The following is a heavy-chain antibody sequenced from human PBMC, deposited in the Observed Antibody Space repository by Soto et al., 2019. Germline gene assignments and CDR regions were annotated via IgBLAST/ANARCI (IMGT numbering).Heavy chain of an antibody. CDR1: GFTFSSYA. D-gene: IGHD4-17*01. CDR2: ISGSGGST. V-gene: IGHV3-23*01. J-gene: IGHJ4*02. CDR3: AKSELPTVTASNER. Sequence: GGSLRLSCAASGFTFSSYAMSWVRQAPGKGLEWVSAISGSGGSTYYADSVKGRFTISRDNSKNTLYLQMNSLRAEDTAVYYCAKSELPTVTASNERWGQGTLVTVSS.